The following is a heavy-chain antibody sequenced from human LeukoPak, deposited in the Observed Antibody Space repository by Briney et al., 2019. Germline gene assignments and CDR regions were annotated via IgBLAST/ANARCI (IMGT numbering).Heavy chain of an antibody. V-gene: IGHV4-61*02. J-gene: IGHJ6*03. Sequence: PSETLSLTCTVSGGSISSGSYYWSWIRLPAGKGLEWIGRIYTSGSTNYNPSLKSRVTISVDTSKNQFSLKLSSVTAADTAVYYCARDWRDDYYMDVWGKGTTVTVSS. CDR2: IYTSGST. CDR1: GGSISSGSYY. CDR3: ARDWRDDYYMDV. D-gene: IGHD3-3*01.